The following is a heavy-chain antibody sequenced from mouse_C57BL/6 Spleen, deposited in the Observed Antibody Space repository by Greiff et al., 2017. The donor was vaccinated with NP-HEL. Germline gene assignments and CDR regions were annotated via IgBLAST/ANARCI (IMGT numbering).Heavy chain of an antibody. Sequence: EVKLMESGGGLVQPGGSLKLSCAASGFTFSDYYMYWVRQTPEKRLEWVAYISNGGGSTYYPDTVKGRFTISRDNAKNTLYLQMSRLKSEDTAMYYCARSAYWGQGTLVTVSA. J-gene: IGHJ3*01. CDR2: ISNGGGST. V-gene: IGHV5-12*01. CDR3: ARSAY. CDR1: GFTFSDYY.